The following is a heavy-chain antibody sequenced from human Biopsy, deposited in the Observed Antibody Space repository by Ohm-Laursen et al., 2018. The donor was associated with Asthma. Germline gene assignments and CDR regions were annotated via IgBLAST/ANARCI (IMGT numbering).Heavy chain of an antibody. D-gene: IGHD5-12*01. V-gene: IGHV3-30*18. J-gene: IGHJ4*02. CDR3: AKRRGYSGHDNDY. Sequence: SLRLSCAATGFMSRSFGMHWVRQAPGKGLEWVAVISYDGNHKFYEDSVKGRFTISRGNSKNTLYLQMNSLRTEDTAVYYCAKRRGYSGHDNDYWGQGTLVIVSS. CDR2: ISYDGNHK. CDR1: GFMSRSFG.